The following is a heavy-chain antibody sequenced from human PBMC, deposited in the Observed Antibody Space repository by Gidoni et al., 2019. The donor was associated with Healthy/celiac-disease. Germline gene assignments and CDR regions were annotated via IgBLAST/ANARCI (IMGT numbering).Heavy chain of an antibody. V-gene: IGHV3-33*01. CDR2: IWYDGSNK. Sequence: QVQLVESGGVVVPPGRSLRLSCAASGFPFICYGMHWVRQAPGKGLEWVAVIWYDGSNKYDADSVKGRFTISRDNSKNTLYLQMNSLRAEDTAVYYCARAGDYYDSSGYYNYYGMDVWGQGTTVTVSS. D-gene: IGHD3-22*01. CDR1: GFPFICYG. J-gene: IGHJ6*02. CDR3: ARAGDYYDSSGYYNYYGMDV.